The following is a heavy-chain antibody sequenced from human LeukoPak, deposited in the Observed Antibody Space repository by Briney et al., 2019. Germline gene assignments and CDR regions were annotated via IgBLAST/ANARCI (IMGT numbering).Heavy chain of an antibody. V-gene: IGHV1-18*01. J-gene: IGHJ5*02. CDR3: ARDGSGSYYWFDP. Sequence: ASVKVSCKATGYIFSNYGISWVRQAPGHGLEWMGWISSGGNTNYAPKFQDRATMTTDTSTSTAYMELRSLRFDDTAVYYCARDGSGSYYWFDPWGQGTLVTVSS. D-gene: IGHD3-10*01. CDR1: GYIFSNYG. CDR2: ISSGGNT.